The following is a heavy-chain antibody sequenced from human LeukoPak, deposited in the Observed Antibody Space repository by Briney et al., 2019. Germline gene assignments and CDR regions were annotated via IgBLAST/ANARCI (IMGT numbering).Heavy chain of an antibody. D-gene: IGHD2-8*01. Sequence: SETLSLTCAVYGGSFSGYYWSWIRQPPGKGLEWIGEINHSGSTNYNPSLKSRVTISVDTSKNQFSLKLSSVTAADTAGYYCARGVGDIVLMVYANHFDYWGQGTLVTVSS. J-gene: IGHJ4*02. CDR2: INHSGST. V-gene: IGHV4-34*01. CDR3: ARGVGDIVLMVYANHFDY. CDR1: GGSFSGYY.